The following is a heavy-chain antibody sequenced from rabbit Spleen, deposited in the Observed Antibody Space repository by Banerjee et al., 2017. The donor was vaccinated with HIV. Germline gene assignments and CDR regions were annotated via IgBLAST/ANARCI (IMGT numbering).Heavy chain of an antibody. D-gene: IGHD2-1*01. J-gene: IGHJ4*01. CDR1: GFSFSSGYY. V-gene: IGHV1S40*01. CDR2: IAIGSVRT. Sequence: QSLEESGGDLVKPGASLTLTCKASGFSFSSGYYMCWVRQAPGKGLEWIGCIAIGSVRTYYASWAKGRFTISKTSSTTVTLQMTSLTAADTATYFCARDRDGDTPYNSYYFDLWGPGTLVTVS. CDR3: ARDRDGDTPYNSYYFDL.